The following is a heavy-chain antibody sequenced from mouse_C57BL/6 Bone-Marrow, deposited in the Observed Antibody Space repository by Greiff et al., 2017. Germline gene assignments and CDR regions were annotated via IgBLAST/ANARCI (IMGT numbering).Heavy chain of an antibody. CDR1: GFSLSTFGLG. V-gene: IGHV8-8*01. Sequence: QVTLKVSGPGILQPSQTLSLTCSFSGFSLSTFGLGVGWIRQPSGKGLEWLAHIWWDDDNYDNPALKSRLTISTGTSKNQIFLKIANVDSADTATYYCARSRADGYYVFWYFDVWGTGTTVTVSS. D-gene: IGHD2-3*01. J-gene: IGHJ1*03. CDR2: IWWDDDN. CDR3: ARSRADGYYVFWYFDV.